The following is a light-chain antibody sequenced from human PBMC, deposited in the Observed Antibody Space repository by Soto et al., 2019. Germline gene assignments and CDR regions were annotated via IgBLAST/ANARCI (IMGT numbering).Light chain of an antibody. V-gene: IGLV2-14*03. Sequence: QSALTQPASVSGSPGQSTTISCTGTSSEVGGYNEVSWYQQRPGKAPKLMIYDVTNRPSGVSNRFSGSKSGNTASLTISGLQAEDEAYYYCSSHAAGSTLIFGGGTKVT. J-gene: IGLJ2*01. CDR1: SSEVGGYNE. CDR2: DVT. CDR3: SSHAAGSTLI.